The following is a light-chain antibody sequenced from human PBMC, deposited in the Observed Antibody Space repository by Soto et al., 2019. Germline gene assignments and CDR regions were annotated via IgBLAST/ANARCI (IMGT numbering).Light chain of an antibody. J-gene: IGKJ1*01. V-gene: IGKV1-5*03. CDR2: KAS. Sequence: IQLTQSPSSLSASVGDRVTITCRASQSISTWLAWYQQKPGKAPKLLIYKASGLESGVPSRFSGSGSGTEFTLTISSLQPDDFATYYCQHYNSYSEAFGQGTKVDIK. CDR1: QSISTW. CDR3: QHYNSYSEA.